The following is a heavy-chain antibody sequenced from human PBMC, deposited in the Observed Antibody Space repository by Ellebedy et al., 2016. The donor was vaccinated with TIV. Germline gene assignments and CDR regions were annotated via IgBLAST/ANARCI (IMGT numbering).Heavy chain of an antibody. Sequence: SETLSLXXTVSGGSISSGGYYWSWIRQHPGKGLEWIGYIYYSGSTYYNPSLKSRVTISVDTSKNQFSLKLSSVTAADTAVYYCAGRGYSYGYVGPWYFDLWGRGTLVTVSS. CDR2: IYYSGST. J-gene: IGHJ2*01. V-gene: IGHV4-31*03. D-gene: IGHD5-18*01. CDR3: AGRGYSYGYVGPWYFDL. CDR1: GGSISSGGYY.